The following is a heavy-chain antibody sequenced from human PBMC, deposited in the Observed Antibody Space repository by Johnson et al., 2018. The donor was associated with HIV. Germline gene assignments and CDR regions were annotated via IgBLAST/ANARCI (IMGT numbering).Heavy chain of an antibody. V-gene: IGHV3-30-3*01. CDR2: MSSDGFNK. D-gene: IGHD2-8*02. CDR1: GFVFNNYA. J-gene: IGHJ3*02. CDR3: ARGPSQLYWPDVAFDI. Sequence: QMLLVESGGGVVQPGRSLRLSCAASGFVFNNYALHWVRQAPGQGLEWVAVMSSDGFNKYYADSVKGRFTVSRDNSKNTLYLQMNSLRAEDTAVYYCARGPSQLYWPDVAFDIWGQGTTVTVSS.